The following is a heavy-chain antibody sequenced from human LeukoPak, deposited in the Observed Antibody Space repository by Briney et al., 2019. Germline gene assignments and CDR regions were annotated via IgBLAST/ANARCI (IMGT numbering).Heavy chain of an antibody. V-gene: IGHV4-30-2*01. CDR3: AGQTMVRGVRDY. J-gene: IGHJ4*02. CDR1: GGPISRGGYS. Sequence: AQTLSLTCAVSGGPISRGGYSWSWVRQPPGKVREWIGYVYHSGSTYYNPSLKSRVTISVDRSKNQLSLKLSSVTAADTAVYYCAGQTMVRGVRDYWGQGTLVTVSS. CDR2: VYHSGST. D-gene: IGHD3-10*01.